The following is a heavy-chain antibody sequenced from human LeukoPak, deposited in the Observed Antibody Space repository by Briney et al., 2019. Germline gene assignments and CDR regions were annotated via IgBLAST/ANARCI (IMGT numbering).Heavy chain of an antibody. V-gene: IGHV3-30*03. CDR3: AGGSGPFDY. J-gene: IGHJ4*02. D-gene: IGHD3-16*01. Sequence: GGSLRLSCAASGFTFSSYWMSWVRQAPGKGLEWVAVISYDGSNKYYADSVKGRFTISRDNSKNTLYLQMNSLKAEDTAVYYCAGGSGPFDYWGQGTLVTVSS. CDR2: ISYDGSNK. CDR1: GFTFSSYW.